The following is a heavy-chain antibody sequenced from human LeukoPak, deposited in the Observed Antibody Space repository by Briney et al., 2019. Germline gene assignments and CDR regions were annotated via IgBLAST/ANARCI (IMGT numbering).Heavy chain of an antibody. CDR3: AKALELTNTRFDY. Sequence: PGGSLRLSCAASGFIFSSYWMAWVRQAPGKGLEWVANIKEDGSDKNYVDSVKGRFTISRDNSKNTLYLQMNSLRAEDTAVYYCAKALELTNTRFDYWGQGTLVTVSS. CDR1: GFIFSSYW. J-gene: IGHJ4*02. V-gene: IGHV3-7*03. D-gene: IGHD1-7*01. CDR2: IKEDGSDK.